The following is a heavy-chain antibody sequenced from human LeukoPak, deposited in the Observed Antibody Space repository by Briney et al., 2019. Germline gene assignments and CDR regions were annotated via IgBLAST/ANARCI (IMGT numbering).Heavy chain of an antibody. CDR2: IIPIFGTA. Sequence: SVKVSCKASGGAFSSYAISWVRQAPGQGLEWMGGIIPIFGTANYAQKFRGRVTITADESTSTAYMELSSLRSEDTAVYYCARDRVKYCSSTSCLGVGDYYYYYMDVWGKGTTVTVSS. D-gene: IGHD2-2*01. V-gene: IGHV1-69*01. CDR3: ARDRVKYCSSTSCLGVGDYYYYYMDV. CDR1: GGAFSSYA. J-gene: IGHJ6*03.